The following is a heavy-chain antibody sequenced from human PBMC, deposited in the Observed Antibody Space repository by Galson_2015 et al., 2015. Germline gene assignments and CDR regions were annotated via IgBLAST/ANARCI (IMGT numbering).Heavy chain of an antibody. Sequence: SLRLSCAASGFTFSSYAMHWVRQAPGKGLEWVAVISYDGSNKYYADSVKGRFTISRDNSKNTLYLQMNSLRAEDTAVYYCARDLSLGYCSGGSCSIPFDYWGQGTLVTVSS. V-gene: IGHV3-30-3*01. D-gene: IGHD2-15*01. J-gene: IGHJ4*02. CDR2: ISYDGSNK. CDR3: ARDLSLGYCSGGSCSIPFDY. CDR1: GFTFSSYA.